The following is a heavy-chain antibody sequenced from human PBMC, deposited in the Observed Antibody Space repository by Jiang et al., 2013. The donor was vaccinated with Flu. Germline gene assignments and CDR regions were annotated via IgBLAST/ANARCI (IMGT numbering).Heavy chain of an antibody. V-gene: IGHV3-30*02. CDR3: AKGSYDSSGYYYPHTIDY. J-gene: IGHJ4*02. Sequence: KGRFTISRDNSKNTLYLQMNSLRAEDTAVYYCAKGSYDSSGYYYPHTIDYWGQGTLVTVSS. D-gene: IGHD3-22*01.